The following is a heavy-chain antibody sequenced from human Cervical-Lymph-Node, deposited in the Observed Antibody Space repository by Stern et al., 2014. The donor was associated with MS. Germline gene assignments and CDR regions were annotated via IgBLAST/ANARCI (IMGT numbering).Heavy chain of an antibody. Sequence: EVQLVESGGRLVQPGGSLRLSCAASGITFSSSGITFSNYAVSWVRQAPGKGLEWASTISHRGSRTYYADSVKGRFTISRDNSKNTLYLQMNSLRAEDTAVYYCAVDLWFRELLHLDFDHWGQGTLVTVSS. V-gene: IGHV3-23*04. D-gene: IGHD3-10*01. CDR1: GITFSSSGITFSNYA. CDR2: ISHRGSRT. CDR3: AVDLWFRELLHLDFDH. J-gene: IGHJ4*02.